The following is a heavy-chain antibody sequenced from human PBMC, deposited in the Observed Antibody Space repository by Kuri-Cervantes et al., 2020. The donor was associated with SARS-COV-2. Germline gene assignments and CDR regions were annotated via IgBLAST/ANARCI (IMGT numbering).Heavy chain of an antibody. CDR2: IYSGGST. J-gene: IGHJ3*02. CDR3: ARDQGLDAFDI. V-gene: IGHV3-53*05. CDR1: GFTVSSNY. Sequence: GGSLRLSCAASGFTVSSNYMSWVRQAPGKGLEWASVIYSGGSTYYADSVKGRFTISRDNSKNTLYLQMNSLRAEDTAVYYCARDQGLDAFDIWGQGTMVTVSS.